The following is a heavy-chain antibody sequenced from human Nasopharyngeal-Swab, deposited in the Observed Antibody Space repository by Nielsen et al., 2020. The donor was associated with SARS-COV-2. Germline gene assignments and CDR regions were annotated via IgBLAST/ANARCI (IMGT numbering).Heavy chain of an antibody. V-gene: IGHV3-48*04. D-gene: IGHD6-13*01. CDR2: ISSSSSTI. J-gene: IGHJ6*02. CDR3: ARVGTGYGMDV. Sequence: GESLKISCAASGFTFSSYSMNWVRQAPGKGLEWVSYISSSSSTIYYADSVKGRFTISRDNAKNSLYLQMNSLGAEDTAVYYCARVGTGYGMDVWGQGTTVTVSS. CDR1: GFTFSSYS.